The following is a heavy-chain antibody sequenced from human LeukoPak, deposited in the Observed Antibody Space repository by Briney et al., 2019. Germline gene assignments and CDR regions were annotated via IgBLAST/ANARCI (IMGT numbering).Heavy chain of an antibody. V-gene: IGHV4-59*01. Sequence: SETLSLTCTVSGGSISSYYWSWIRQPPGKGLEWIGYIYYSGSTNYNPSLKSRVTISVDTSKNQFSLKLSSVTAADTAVYYCARVVSGVCFDYWGQGTLVTVSS. CDR1: GGSISSYY. J-gene: IGHJ4*02. D-gene: IGHD3-3*01. CDR3: ARVVSGVCFDY. CDR2: IYYSGST.